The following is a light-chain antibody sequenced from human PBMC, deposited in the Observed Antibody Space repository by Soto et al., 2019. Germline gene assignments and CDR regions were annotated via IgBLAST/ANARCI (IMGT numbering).Light chain of an antibody. CDR1: STDVGGYNY. CDR3: CSYAGGPYV. CDR2: DVD. Sequence: QSALTQPRSVSGSPGQSVAISCTGTSTDVGGYNYVPWFQHHPGQAPKVMIYDVDKRPSGVPDRFSGSKSGNTASLTISGLQAEDEADYYCCSYAGGPYVFGGGTKLTVL. J-gene: IGLJ1*01. V-gene: IGLV2-11*01.